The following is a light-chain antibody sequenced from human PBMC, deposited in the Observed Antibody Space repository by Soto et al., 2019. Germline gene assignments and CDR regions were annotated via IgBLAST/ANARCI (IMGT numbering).Light chain of an antibody. V-gene: IGLV2-14*01. CDR1: SSDVGAYNY. Sequence: QSALTQPASVSGSPGQSITISCTGTSSDVGAYNYVSWYQQHPGKAPKLMVYEVSNRPSGVSSRFSGSKSGNTASLTISGLQAEDEADYYCNSYTTSSTLVFGGGTKLTVL. CDR2: EVS. J-gene: IGLJ3*02. CDR3: NSYTTSSTLV.